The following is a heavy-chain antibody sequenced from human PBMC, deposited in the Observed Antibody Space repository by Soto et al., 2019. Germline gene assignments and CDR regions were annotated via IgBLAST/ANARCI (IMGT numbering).Heavy chain of an antibody. D-gene: IGHD3-9*01. V-gene: IGHV4-39*01. J-gene: IGHJ4*02. Sequence: SETLSLTCTVSGGSISSSSYYWGWIRQPPGKGLEWIGSIYYSGSTYYNPSLKSRVTISVDTSKNQFSLKLSSVTAAGTAVYYCARGVRYFDWLLPFYLDYWGQGTPVTVSS. CDR1: GGSISSSSYY. CDR2: IYYSGST. CDR3: ARGVRYFDWLLPFYLDY.